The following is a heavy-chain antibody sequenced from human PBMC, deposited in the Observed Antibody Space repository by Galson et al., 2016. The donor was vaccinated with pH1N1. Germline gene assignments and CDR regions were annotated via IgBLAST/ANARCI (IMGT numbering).Heavy chain of an antibody. V-gene: IGHV1-69*13. CDR3: ETAGFGARKFDY. J-gene: IGHJ4*02. CDR1: GGSFSRHA. CDR2: IIPVFGII. D-gene: IGHD3-10*01. Sequence: SVKVSCKASGGSFSRHAINWVRQAPGQGLEWMGGIIPVFGIINYAQNFQGRGTITADESTNTAYMELSRLSSEDTAVYYCETAGFGARKFDYWGQGTLVTVSS.